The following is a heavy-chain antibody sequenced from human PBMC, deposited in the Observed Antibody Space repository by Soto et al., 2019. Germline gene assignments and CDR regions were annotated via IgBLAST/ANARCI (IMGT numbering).Heavy chain of an antibody. V-gene: IGHV1-18*01. Sequence: QVQLVQSGAEVKKPGASVKVSCKASGYTFTSYGISWVRQAPGQGLEWMGWTSAYNGNTNYAQKLQGRVTMTTDTSTSTAYMELRSPRSDDTAVYYCASGPNYYDSSGYYRAEYFQHWGQGTLVTVSS. CDR3: ASGPNYYDSSGYYRAEYFQH. CDR2: TSAYNGNT. D-gene: IGHD3-22*01. CDR1: GYTFTSYG. J-gene: IGHJ1*01.